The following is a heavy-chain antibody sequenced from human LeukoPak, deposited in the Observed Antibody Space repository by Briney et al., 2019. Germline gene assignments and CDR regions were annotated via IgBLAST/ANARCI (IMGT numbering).Heavy chain of an antibody. Sequence: SETLSLTCAVCGGSFSGYYWSWIRQPPGKGLEWIGEINHSGSTNYNPSLKSRVTISVDTSKNQFSLKLSSVTAADTAVYYCARVLTTRNIDYWGQGTLVTVSS. CDR3: ARVLTTRNIDY. J-gene: IGHJ4*02. V-gene: IGHV4-34*01. CDR2: INHSGST. CDR1: GGSFSGYY. D-gene: IGHD1/OR15-1a*01.